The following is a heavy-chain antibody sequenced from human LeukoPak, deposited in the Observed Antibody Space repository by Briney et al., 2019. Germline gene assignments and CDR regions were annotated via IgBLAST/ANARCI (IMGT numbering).Heavy chain of an antibody. Sequence: HPGGSLRLSCAASGFTFSSYDMHWVRQATGKGLEWVSAIGTAGDTYYPGSVKGRFTISRENAKNSLYLQMNSLRAGDTAVYYCARSLMVRGVISYYGMDVWGQGTTVTVSS. CDR1: GFTFSSYD. D-gene: IGHD3-10*01. V-gene: IGHV3-13*01. CDR3: ARSLMVRGVISYYGMDV. J-gene: IGHJ6*02. CDR2: IGTAGDT.